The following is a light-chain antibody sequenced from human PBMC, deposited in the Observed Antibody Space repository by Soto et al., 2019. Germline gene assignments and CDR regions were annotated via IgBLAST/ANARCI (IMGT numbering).Light chain of an antibody. CDR3: QQYSDWPLT. J-gene: IGKJ4*01. CDR2: GVS. Sequence: EIVLTQSPATLSLSPGETATLSCRASQSVRSHLAWFQQKPGQAPRLLMYGVSTRATGMPVRFSGSGSGTEFTLIISSLQSEDIADYYCQQYSDWPLTFGGGTKVEIK. CDR1: QSVRSH. V-gene: IGKV3D-15*01.